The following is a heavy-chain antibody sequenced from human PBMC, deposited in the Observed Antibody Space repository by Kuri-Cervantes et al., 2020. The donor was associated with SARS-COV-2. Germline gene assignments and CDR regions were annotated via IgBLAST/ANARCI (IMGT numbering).Heavy chain of an antibody. Sequence: GGSLRLSCAASGFTFSSYGMHWVRQTPGRGLEWVAVISYDGRKKKCVPSGKGRFTISRDNSQNTLYLQVKSLKSEDTAIYYCAKDRFGVHDFWGQGTLVTVSS. CDR1: GFTFSSYG. D-gene: IGHD2-8*01. CDR3: AKDRFGVHDF. CDR2: ISYDGRKK. J-gene: IGHJ4*02. V-gene: IGHV3-30*18.